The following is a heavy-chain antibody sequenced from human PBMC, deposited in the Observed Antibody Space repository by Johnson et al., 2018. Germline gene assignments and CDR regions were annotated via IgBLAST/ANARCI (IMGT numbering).Heavy chain of an antibody. CDR1: GFTFNTNA. CDR2: ISYDGSNK. Sequence: QVQLVESGGGVVQPGRSLRLSCAASGFTFNTNAIHWVRQAPGKGLEWVAVISYDGSNKYYAASVKGRFTISRENSKNTVYVQMNGLRAEDTAVYYWARGAGYSGYDSDAFDIWGQGTMVTVSS. V-gene: IGHV3-30-3*01. D-gene: IGHD5-12*01. J-gene: IGHJ3*02. CDR3: ARGAGYSGYDSDAFDI.